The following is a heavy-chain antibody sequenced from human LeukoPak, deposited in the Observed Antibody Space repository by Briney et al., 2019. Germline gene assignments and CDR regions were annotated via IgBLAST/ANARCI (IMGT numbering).Heavy chain of an antibody. J-gene: IGHJ4*02. Sequence: GASVKVSCKASGYSFTGYYMHWVRQAPGQGLEWMGWINPNSGGTNYAQKFQGRVTVTRDTSISTAYMELSRLRSDDTAVYYCARDGELELNQVHYWGQGTLVTVSS. CDR2: INPNSGGT. V-gene: IGHV1-2*02. CDR3: ARDGELELNQVHY. D-gene: IGHD1-7*01. CDR1: GYSFTGYY.